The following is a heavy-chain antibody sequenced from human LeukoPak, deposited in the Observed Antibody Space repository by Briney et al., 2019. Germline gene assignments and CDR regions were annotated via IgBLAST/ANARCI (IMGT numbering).Heavy chain of an antibody. CDR2: IISSSSYI. CDR1: GFTFSSYW. J-gene: IGHJ4*02. D-gene: IGHD2-15*01. Sequence: GGSLRLSCAASGFTFSSYWMNWVRQAPGKGLEWVSSIISSSSYIYYADSVKGRFTISRDNAKNSLYLQMNSLRAEDTAVYYCARDPQYCSGGSCYSFDYWGQGTLVTVSS. V-gene: IGHV3-21*01. CDR3: ARDPQYCSGGSCYSFDY.